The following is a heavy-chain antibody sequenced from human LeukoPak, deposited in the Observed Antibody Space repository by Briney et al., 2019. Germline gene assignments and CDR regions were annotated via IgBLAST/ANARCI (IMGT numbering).Heavy chain of an antibody. J-gene: IGHJ4*02. CDR2: ISGSGGST. CDR1: GFTFSSYA. V-gene: IGHV3-23*01. D-gene: IGHD3-16*02. Sequence: GGSLRLSCAASGFTFSSYAMSWVRQAPGKGLEWVSAISGSGGSTYYADSVKGRFTISRDNSKNMLYLQMNSLRAEDTAVYYCAKATYYDYVWGSYRSPIWDYWGQGTLVTVSS. CDR3: AKATYYDYVWGSYRSPIWDY.